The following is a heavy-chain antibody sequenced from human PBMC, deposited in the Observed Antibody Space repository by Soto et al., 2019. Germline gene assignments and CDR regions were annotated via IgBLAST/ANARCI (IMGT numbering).Heavy chain of an antibody. J-gene: IGHJ3*02. CDR1: GGSISSYY. V-gene: IGHV4-59*01. CDR3: AREGTKRWLQLRAFDI. CDR2: IYYSGST. D-gene: IGHD5-12*01. Sequence: QVQLQESGPGLVKPSETLSLTCTVSGGSISSYYWSWIRQPPGKGLEWIGYIYYSGSTNYNPSLKSRATISVDTSKNQFSLKLSSVTAADTAVYYCAREGTKRWLQLRAFDIWGQGTMVTVSS.